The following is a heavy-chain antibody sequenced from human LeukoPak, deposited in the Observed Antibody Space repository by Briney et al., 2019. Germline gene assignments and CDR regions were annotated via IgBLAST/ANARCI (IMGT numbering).Heavy chain of an antibody. V-gene: IGHV1-69*04. CDR1: GGTFSSYA. J-gene: IGHJ6*02. CDR2: IIPIFGIA. Sequence: SVKVSCKASGGTFSSYAISWVRQAPGQGLEWMGRIIPIFGIANYAQKFQGRVTITADKSTSTAYMELSSLRSEDTAVYYCARDKVVAWSGITWWSYYYGMDVWGQGTTVIVSS. D-gene: IGHD3-3*01. CDR3: ARDKVVAWSGITWWSYYYGMDV.